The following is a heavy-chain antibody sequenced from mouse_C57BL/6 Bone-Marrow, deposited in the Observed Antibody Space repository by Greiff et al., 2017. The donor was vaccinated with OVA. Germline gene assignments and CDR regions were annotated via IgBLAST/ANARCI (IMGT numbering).Heavy chain of an antibody. CDR1: GYTFTSYG. J-gene: IGHJ1*03. CDR2: IYPRSGNT. CDR3: AREDPEYFDV. Sequence: QVQLQQSGAELARPGASVKLSCKASGYTFTSYGISWVKQRTGQGLEWIGEIYPRSGNTYYNEKFKGKATLTADKSSSTAYMELRSLTSEDSAVYFCAREDPEYFDVWGTGTTVTVSS. V-gene: IGHV1-81*01.